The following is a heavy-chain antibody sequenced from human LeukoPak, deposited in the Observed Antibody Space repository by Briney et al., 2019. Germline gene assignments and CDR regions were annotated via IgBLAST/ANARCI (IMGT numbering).Heavy chain of an antibody. D-gene: IGHD6-13*01. CDR2: ISSSSSTI. V-gene: IGHV3-48*01. CDR3: AREAAAGGYYYYYYMDV. CDR1: GFTFSSYS. J-gene: IGHJ6*03. Sequence: GGSLRLSCAASGFTFSSYSMNWVRQAPGKGLEWVSYISSSSSTIYYADSVKGRFTISRDNAKNSLYLQMNSLRAEDTAVYYCAREAAAGGYYYYYYMDVWGKGTTVTVSS.